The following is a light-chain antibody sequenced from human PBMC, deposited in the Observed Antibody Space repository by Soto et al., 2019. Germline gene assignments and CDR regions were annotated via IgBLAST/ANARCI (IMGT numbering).Light chain of an antibody. J-gene: IGLJ2*01. CDR1: SGSIASNY. CDR3: QSYDSDTVI. CDR2: EDN. Sequence: NFMLTQPHSVSESPGQTVTISCTRSSGSIASNYVQWYQQRPGSSPTIVIYEDNQRPSGVPARFSGSIDSSSSSASLTVSGLKSEDEADYYCQSYDSDTVIFGGGTKLTVL. V-gene: IGLV6-57*01.